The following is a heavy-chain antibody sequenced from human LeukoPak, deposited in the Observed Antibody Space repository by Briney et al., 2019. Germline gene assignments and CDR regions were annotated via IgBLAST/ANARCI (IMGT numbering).Heavy chain of an antibody. CDR1: GGTFSSYA. Sequence: ASVKVSCKASGGTFSSYAISWVRQAPGQGLEWMGGIIPIFGTANYAQKFQGRVTITADESTSTAYMELSSLRSEDTAVYYCARSPRYYDSSGYHSSYFDYWGQGTLVTVSS. CDR3: ARSPRYYDSSGYHSSYFDY. D-gene: IGHD3-22*01. J-gene: IGHJ4*02. CDR2: IIPIFGTA. V-gene: IGHV1-69*01.